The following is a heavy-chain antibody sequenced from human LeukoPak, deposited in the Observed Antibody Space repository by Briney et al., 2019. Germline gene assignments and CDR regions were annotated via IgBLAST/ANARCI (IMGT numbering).Heavy chain of an antibody. Sequence: ASVKVSCKASGYTFTSYYMHWVRQAPGQGLEWMGIINPSGGSTSYAQKFQGRVTMTRDTSTSTVYMELSSLRSEDTAVYYCARGRRVYYDSSGSSLDYWGQGTLVTVSS. CDR2: INPSGGST. J-gene: IGHJ4*02. CDR3: ARGRRVYYDSSGSSLDY. CDR1: GYTFTSYY. V-gene: IGHV1-46*01. D-gene: IGHD3-22*01.